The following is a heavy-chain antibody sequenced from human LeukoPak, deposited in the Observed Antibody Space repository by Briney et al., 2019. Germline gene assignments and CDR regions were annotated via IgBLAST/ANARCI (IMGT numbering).Heavy chain of an antibody. CDR3: ARDDWNDGNWFDP. Sequence: GGSLRLSCAASGFTFSSYEMNWVRQAPGKGLEWVSYISCSGSTIYYADSVKGRFTISRDNAKNSLYLQMNSLRAEDTAVYYCARDDWNDGNWFDPWGQGTLVTVSS. V-gene: IGHV3-48*03. D-gene: IGHD1-1*01. CDR1: GFTFSSYE. J-gene: IGHJ5*02. CDR2: ISCSGSTI.